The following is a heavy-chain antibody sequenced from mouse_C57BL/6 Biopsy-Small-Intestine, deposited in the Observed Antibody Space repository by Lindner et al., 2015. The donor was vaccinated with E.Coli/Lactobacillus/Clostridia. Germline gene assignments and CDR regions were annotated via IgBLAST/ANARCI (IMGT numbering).Heavy chain of an antibody. CDR3: ARVNPGPWGWFDP. CDR1: GYTFTSYG. J-gene: IGHJ4*01. Sequence: SVKVSCKASGYTFTSYGISWVRQAPGQGLEWMGWISSYNANTNYAQKLQGRVTMTTDTSTSTAYMELRSLTSDDTAVYYCARVNPGPWGWFDPWGQGTLVTVSS. V-gene: IGHV1-81*01. CDR2: ISSYNANT. D-gene: IGHD3-3*01.